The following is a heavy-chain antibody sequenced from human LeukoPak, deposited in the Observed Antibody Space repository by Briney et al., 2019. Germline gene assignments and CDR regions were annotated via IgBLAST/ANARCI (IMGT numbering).Heavy chain of an antibody. D-gene: IGHD6-19*01. Sequence: GGSLRLSCAASGFMFSTYGMHWVRQAPGKGLEWVAVISYDGQNKYYGDSVRGRFTIARDNSKNTLHLQMNSLRREDTAMYYCAKDGLAGRFDSSVPGIYDGLDVWGQGTTVTVSS. CDR1: GFMFSTYG. V-gene: IGHV3-30*18. J-gene: IGHJ6*02. CDR2: ISYDGQNK. CDR3: AKDGLAGRFDSSVPGIYDGLDV.